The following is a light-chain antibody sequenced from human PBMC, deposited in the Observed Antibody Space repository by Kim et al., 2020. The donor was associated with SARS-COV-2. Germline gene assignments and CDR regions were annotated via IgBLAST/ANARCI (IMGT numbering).Light chain of an antibody. J-gene: IGKJ1*01. CDR2: SSS. Sequence: DIQMTQSPSSLSASVGDRVTITCRASQSISSFLHWYQQKPGKAPNVLIHSSSRLQSGVPSRFSGSGSGTNFTLTINSLQPEDFATYYCQQTYITPRTFGQGTKVDIK. CDR1: QSISSF. CDR3: QQTYITPRT. V-gene: IGKV1-39*01.